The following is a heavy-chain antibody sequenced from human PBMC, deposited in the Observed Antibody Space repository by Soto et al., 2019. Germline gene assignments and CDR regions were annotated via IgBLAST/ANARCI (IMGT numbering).Heavy chain of an antibody. CDR3: ARARLGYSNSWGFDQ. CDR2: IYYSENT. J-gene: IGHJ4*02. V-gene: IGHV4-61*08. D-gene: IGHD5-18*01. Sequence: QVQLQESGPGLVKPSETLSLTCTVSGGSVSSGGYSWNWIRQSPGKGLEWIGNIYYSENTKYNPYLKSRVTIAADTSKNQFYLKLSYVIATDTDVYSCARARLGYSNSWGFDQWGQGTLATVSS. CDR1: GGSVSSGGYS.